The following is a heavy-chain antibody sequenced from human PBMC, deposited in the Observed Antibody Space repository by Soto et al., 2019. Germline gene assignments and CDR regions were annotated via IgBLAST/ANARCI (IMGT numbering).Heavy chain of an antibody. D-gene: IGHD3-10*01. CDR1: GFTFSDFY. CDR3: VRDSTVRGGDY. V-gene: IGHV3-11*01. Sequence: QVQLVESGGGLGQPGGSLRLSCAASGFTFSDFYMTWIRQAPGKGLECVSYISSGGSTIYYADSVKGRFTIYRANAMKSLYLQMSSLRAEDTAVYYCVRDSTVRGGDYWGQGTLVNVSS. J-gene: IGHJ4*02. CDR2: ISSGGSTI.